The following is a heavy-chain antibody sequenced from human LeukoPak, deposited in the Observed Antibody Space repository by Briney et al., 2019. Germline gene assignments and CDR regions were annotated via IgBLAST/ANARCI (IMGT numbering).Heavy chain of an antibody. J-gene: IGHJ3*02. CDR1: GYMFTGYY. D-gene: IGHD3-10*01. CDR3: ARESGSAFDI. Sequence: ASVKVSCKASGYMFTGYYMHWVRQAPGQGLEWMGTIDPSGGSTSYAQKFQGRVTMTRDTSTSTVYMELSSLRSEDTAVYYCARESGSAFDIWGQGTMVSVSS. CDR2: IDPSGGST. V-gene: IGHV1-46*01.